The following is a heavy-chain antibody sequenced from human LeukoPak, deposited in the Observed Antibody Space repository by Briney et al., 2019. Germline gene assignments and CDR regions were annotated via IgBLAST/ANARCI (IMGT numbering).Heavy chain of an antibody. D-gene: IGHD2-15*01. V-gene: IGHV4-39*02. CDR1: GVSISSSSYY. Sequence: SETLSLTCTVSGVSISSSSYYWGWIRQPPGKGLEWIGSIYYSGSTYYNPSLKSRVTISVDTSKNQFSLKLSSVTAADTAVYYCAGEDIVVVVAATNNWFDPWGQGTLVTVSS. J-gene: IGHJ5*02. CDR3: AGEDIVVVVAATNNWFDP. CDR2: IYYSGST.